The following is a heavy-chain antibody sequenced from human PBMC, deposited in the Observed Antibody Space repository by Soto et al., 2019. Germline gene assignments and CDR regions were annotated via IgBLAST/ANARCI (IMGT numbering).Heavy chain of an antibody. J-gene: IGHJ6*02. Sequence: KASETLSLTCAVSGGSISSGGYSWSWIRQPPGKGLEWIGYIYHSGSTYYNPSLKSRVTISVDRSKNQFSLKLSSVTAADTAVYYCARGRGDYGNYYYYGMDVWGQGTTVTVSS. V-gene: IGHV4-30-2*01. D-gene: IGHD4-17*01. CDR1: GGSISSGGYS. CDR2: IYHSGST. CDR3: ARGRGDYGNYYYYGMDV.